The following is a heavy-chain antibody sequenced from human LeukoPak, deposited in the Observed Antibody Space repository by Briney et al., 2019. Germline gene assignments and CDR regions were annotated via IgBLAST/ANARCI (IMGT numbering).Heavy chain of an antibody. D-gene: IGHD3-22*01. V-gene: IGHV3-49*04. Sequence: GGSLRLSCAASGFTFRQYAMSWARQAPGKGLEWVGFIRSKAYGGTTEYAASVKGRFTISRDDSKSIAYLQMNSLKTEDTAVYYCTREAGYYYDSSGYIGYWGQGTLVTVSS. J-gene: IGHJ4*02. CDR1: GFTFRQYA. CDR3: TREAGYYYDSSGYIGY. CDR2: IRSKAYGGTT.